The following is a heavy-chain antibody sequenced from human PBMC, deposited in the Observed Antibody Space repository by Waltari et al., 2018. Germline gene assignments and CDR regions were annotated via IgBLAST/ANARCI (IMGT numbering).Heavy chain of an antibody. D-gene: IGHD6-13*01. CDR1: GCSISSGGYY. CDR2: IYSSGST. Sequence: QVQLQESGPGLVKPSQTLSLTCTVSGCSISSGGYYWSWIRQHPGKGLEWIGYIYSSGSTYYNPSLNSRVTISVDTSKNQFSLKLSSVTAADTAVYYCARDGMAAAGHFDYWGQGTLVTVSS. V-gene: IGHV4-31*03. CDR3: ARDGMAAAGHFDY. J-gene: IGHJ4*02.